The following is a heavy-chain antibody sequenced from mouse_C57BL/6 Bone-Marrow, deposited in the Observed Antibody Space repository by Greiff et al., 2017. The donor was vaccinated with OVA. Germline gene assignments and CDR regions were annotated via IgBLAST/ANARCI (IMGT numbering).Heavy chain of an antibody. CDR2: ISSGGSYT. J-gene: IGHJ3*01. D-gene: IGHD1-1*01. V-gene: IGHV5-6*01. CDR3: ARHPYGGSLFAY. Sequence: EVQLVESGGDLVKPGGSLKLSCAASGFTFSSYGMPWVRQTPDKRLEWVATISSGGSYTYYPDSVKGRFTISRDNATNTLYLLMSSLKSEDTAMYYCARHPYGGSLFAYWGQGTLVTVSA. CDR1: GFTFSSYG.